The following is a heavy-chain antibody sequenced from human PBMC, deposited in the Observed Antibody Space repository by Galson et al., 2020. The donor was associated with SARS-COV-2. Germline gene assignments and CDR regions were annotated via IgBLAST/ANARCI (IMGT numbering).Heavy chain of an antibody. CDR2: TRNKANSYTT. Sequence: TGGSLRLSCAASGFTFSDHYMDWVRQAPGKGLEWVGRTRNKANSYTTEYAASVKGRFTSSRDDSKNSLYLQMNSLKTEDTALYYCARTTNGYSSGWYTDYWGQGTLVTVSS. CDR3: ARTTNGYSSGWYTDY. D-gene: IGHD6-19*01. J-gene: IGHJ4*02. V-gene: IGHV3-72*01. CDR1: GFTFSDHY.